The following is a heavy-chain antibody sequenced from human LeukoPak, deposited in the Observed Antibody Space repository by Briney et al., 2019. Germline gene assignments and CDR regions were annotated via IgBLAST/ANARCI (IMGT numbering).Heavy chain of an antibody. D-gene: IGHD4-11*01. CDR1: GGSITSSSYY. J-gene: IGHJ5*02. CDR3: ARRGYSNYVPRGWFDP. CDR2: IYYSGRT. V-gene: IGHV4-39*07. Sequence: SETLSLTCTVSGGSITSSSYYWGWIRQPPGKGLEWIGSIYYSGRTYYNPSLKSRVTMSVDTSKNRFSLKVTYVTAADTAVYYYARRGYSNYVPRGWFDPWGQGTLVTVSS.